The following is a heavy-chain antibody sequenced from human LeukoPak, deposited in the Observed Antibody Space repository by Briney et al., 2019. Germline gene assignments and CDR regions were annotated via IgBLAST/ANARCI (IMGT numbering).Heavy chain of an antibody. Sequence: ASVKVSCKASGYTFSSYGLSWVRQAPGQGMEWMGWIGAHNGNTNYAQRFQVRLTMTTDTPTSTAYMELRSLTSGDTAVYYCARDRGPSYCSSATCRTLDWWGQGTLVTVSS. J-gene: IGHJ4*02. D-gene: IGHD2-2*01. CDR1: GYTFSSYG. CDR3: ARDRGPSYCSSATCRTLDW. CDR2: IGAHNGNT. V-gene: IGHV1-18*01.